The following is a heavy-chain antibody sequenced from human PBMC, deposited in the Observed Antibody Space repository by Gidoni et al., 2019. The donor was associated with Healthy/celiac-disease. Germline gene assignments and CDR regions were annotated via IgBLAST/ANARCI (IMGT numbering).Heavy chain of an antibody. Sequence: EVQLVLSGAAVKKPGESLTISCTCSGYSFTSYWIGWVRQMPGKGLEWMGMIYPGDSDTRYSPSFQGQVTISADKSISTAYLQWSSLKASDTAMYYCASSEYSRDFDYWGQGTLVTVSS. CDR3: ASSEYSRDFDY. D-gene: IGHD6-6*01. J-gene: IGHJ4*02. V-gene: IGHV5-51*01. CDR2: IYPGDSDT. CDR1: GYSFTSYW.